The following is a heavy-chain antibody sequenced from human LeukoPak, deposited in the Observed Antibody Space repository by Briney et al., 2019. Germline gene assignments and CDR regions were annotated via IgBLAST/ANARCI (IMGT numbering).Heavy chain of an antibody. CDR3: ATNPNSYGPDY. V-gene: IGHV1-2*06. Sequence: ASVKVSCKASGYTFTGRYMHWVRQAPGQGLEWMGRIDPNSGVTNLAQKFQGRVTMTRDTSVSTAYMELSGLGSDDTAVYSCATNPNSYGPDYCGPGCLVTVSS. J-gene: IGHJ4*02. CDR2: IDPNSGVT. D-gene: IGHD5-18*01. CDR1: GYTFTGRY.